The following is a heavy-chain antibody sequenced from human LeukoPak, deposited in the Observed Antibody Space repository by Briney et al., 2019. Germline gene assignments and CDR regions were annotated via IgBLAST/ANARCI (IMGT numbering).Heavy chain of an antibody. V-gene: IGHV3-30*04. CDR2: ISYDGSNK. CDR1: GFTFSSYA. J-gene: IGHJ4*02. D-gene: IGHD3-22*01. CDR3: ARDSTDEYYYDSSGYCGY. Sequence: PGGSLRLSCAASGFTFSSYAMHWVRQAPGKGPEWVAVISYDGSNKYYADSVKGRFTISRDNSKDTLYLQMNSLRAEDTAVYYCARDSTDEYYYDSSGYCGYWGQGTLVTVSS.